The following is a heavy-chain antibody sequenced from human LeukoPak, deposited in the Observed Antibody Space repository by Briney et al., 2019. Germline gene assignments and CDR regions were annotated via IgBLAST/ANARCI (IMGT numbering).Heavy chain of an antibody. CDR2: MYGDMRDI. Sequence: GGSLRLSCEASGLTFSNSWMHWVRQIPGKGLVWVSRMYGDMRDISYADSVKGRFTISRDNAKNTVHLQMNSLRGEDTAVYYCARDLGLRGSTWGQGTLVTVSS. CDR3: ARDLGLRGST. J-gene: IGHJ5*02. D-gene: IGHD5-12*01. V-gene: IGHV3-74*01. CDR1: GLTFSNSW.